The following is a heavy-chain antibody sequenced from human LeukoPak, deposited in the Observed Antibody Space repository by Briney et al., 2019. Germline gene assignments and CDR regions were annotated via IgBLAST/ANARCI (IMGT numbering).Heavy chain of an antibody. J-gene: IGHJ4*02. V-gene: IGHV3-74*01. D-gene: IGHD1-7*01. CDR3: AVGTKPLSYHFFDY. CDR1: GFTFSSSW. CDR2: INSDGSTT. Sequence: AGTLRLSCAASGFTFSSSWKHWVRQAPPQELVWFSRINSDGSTTNYADSVRGRFTLSRDNAKNTLYLQMNSLRAEDTAVYYCAVGTKPLSYHFFDYWGQGALVTVSS.